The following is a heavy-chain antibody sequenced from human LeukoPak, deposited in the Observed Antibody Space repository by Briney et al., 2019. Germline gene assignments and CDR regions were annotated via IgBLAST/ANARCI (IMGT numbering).Heavy chain of an antibody. Sequence: GASVKVSCKASGYTFTSYGISWVRQAPGQGLEWMGWISAYNGNTNYAQKLQGRVTMTTDTSPSTAYMELRSLRSDDTAVYYCARWRGPTYYYDSSGYYYGFDYWGQGTLVTVSS. CDR2: ISAYNGNT. CDR1: GYTFTSYG. V-gene: IGHV1-18*01. J-gene: IGHJ4*02. CDR3: ARWRGPTYYYDSSGYYYGFDY. D-gene: IGHD3-22*01.